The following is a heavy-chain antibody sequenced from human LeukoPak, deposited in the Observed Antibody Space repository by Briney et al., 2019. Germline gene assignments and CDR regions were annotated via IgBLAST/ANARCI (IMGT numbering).Heavy chain of an antibody. CDR2: ISSSGMNT. Sequence: PGGSLRLSCAASGFTFSDYYMSWIRQAPGKGLEWVSYISSSGMNTHYADSVKGRFTISRDNSKNTLYLQMNSLRAEDTAVYFCARRSGVAVAGAFDYWGQGTLVTVSS. D-gene: IGHD6-19*01. J-gene: IGHJ4*02. CDR3: ARRSGVAVAGAFDY. CDR1: GFTFSDYY. V-gene: IGHV3-11*03.